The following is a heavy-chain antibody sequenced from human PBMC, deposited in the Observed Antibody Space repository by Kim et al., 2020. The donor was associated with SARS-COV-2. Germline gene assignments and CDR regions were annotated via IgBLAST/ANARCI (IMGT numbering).Heavy chain of an antibody. D-gene: IGHD2-8*01. J-gene: IGHJ4*02. V-gene: IGHV3-30*01. CDR2: GSNK. CDR3: ARGSVYDY. Sequence: GSNKYYADSVKGRFTISRDNSKNTLYLQMNSLRAEDTAVYYCARGSVYDYWGQGTLVTVSS.